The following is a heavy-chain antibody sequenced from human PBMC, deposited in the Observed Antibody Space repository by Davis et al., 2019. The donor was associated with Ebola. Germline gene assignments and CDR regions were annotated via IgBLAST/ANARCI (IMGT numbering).Heavy chain of an antibody. J-gene: IGHJ6*02. D-gene: IGHD1-1*01. V-gene: IGHV3-33*08. Sequence: GESLKISCAASGFTFSSYWMHWVRQAPGKGLEWVAVIWYDGSNKYYADSVKGRFTISRDNSKNTLYLQMNSLRAEDTAVYYCARVSQLELQYGDYYYGMDVWGQGTTVTVSS. CDR3: ARVSQLELQYGDYYYGMDV. CDR1: GFTFSSYW. CDR2: IWYDGSNK.